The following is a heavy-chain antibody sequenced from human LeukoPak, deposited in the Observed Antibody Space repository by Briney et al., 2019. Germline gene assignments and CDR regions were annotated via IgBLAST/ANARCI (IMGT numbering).Heavy chain of an antibody. CDR1: GGSISSYY. CDR3: ARVAGLEWLFGYDAFDI. J-gene: IGHJ3*02. V-gene: IGHV4-59*01. D-gene: IGHD3-3*01. Sequence: SETLSLTCTVSGGSISSYYWSWIRQTPGRGLEWIGYIYYSGSTNYNPSLKSRVTISVDTSKNQFSLKLSSVTAADTAVYYCARVAGLEWLFGYDAFDIWGQGTMVTVSS. CDR2: IYYSGST.